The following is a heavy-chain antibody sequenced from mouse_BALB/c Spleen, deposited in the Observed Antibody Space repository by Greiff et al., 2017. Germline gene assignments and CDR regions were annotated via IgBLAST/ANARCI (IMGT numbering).Heavy chain of an antibody. CDR1: GYTFTSYW. CDR3: ARSSTTVVFDY. V-gene: IGHV1S81*02. CDR2: INPSNGRT. D-gene: IGHD1-1*01. J-gene: IGHJ2*01. Sequence: QVQLQQSGAELVKPGASVKLSCKASGYTFTSYWMHWVKQRPGQGLEWIGEINPSNGRTNYNEKFKSKATLTVDKSSSTAYMQLSSLTSEDSAVYYCARSSTTVVFDYWGQGTTLTVSS.